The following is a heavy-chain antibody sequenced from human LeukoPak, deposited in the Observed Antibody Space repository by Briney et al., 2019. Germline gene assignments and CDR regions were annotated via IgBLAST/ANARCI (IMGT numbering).Heavy chain of an antibody. CDR1: GGSISSYY. CDR2: IYSSGDT. Sequence: PSETLSLTCTVSGGSISSYYWSWIQQSPGKGLEWIAYIYSSGDTNYNPSLRSRASISLDTSKNLCSLRLSSVTAADTAVYYCARHVIYSGGYSYWFDPWGLGTLVTVSS. CDR3: ARHVIYSGGYSYWFDP. J-gene: IGHJ5*02. D-gene: IGHD1-26*01. V-gene: IGHV4-59*08.